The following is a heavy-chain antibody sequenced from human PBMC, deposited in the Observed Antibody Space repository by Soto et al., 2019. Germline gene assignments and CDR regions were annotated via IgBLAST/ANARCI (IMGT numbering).Heavy chain of an antibody. V-gene: IGHV2-5*02. CDR1: GFSLTTDGVG. D-gene: IGHD2-15*01. CDR3: VRQDSQGRYFDF. CDR2: IYWDDDE. Sequence: QITLKESGPTLVKPTQTLTLTCTVSGFSLTTDGVGVGWVRQPPGKALEWLTLIYWDDDERYSRSLQSRLTITRDTSSNKVVLKLTNVDPVDTATYYCVRQDSQGRYFDFWGQGILVTVSS. J-gene: IGHJ4*02.